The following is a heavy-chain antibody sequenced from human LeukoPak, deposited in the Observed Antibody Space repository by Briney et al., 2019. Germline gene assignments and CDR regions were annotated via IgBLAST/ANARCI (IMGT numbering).Heavy chain of an antibody. Sequence: GASVKVSCKASGYTFTSYGINWVRQAPGQGLEWMGWISAYNGNTNYAQKLQGRVTMTTDTSTSTASMELRSLRSDDTAVYYCARPGIAAAGAFDIWGQGTMVTVSS. J-gene: IGHJ3*02. V-gene: IGHV1-18*01. CDR2: ISAYNGNT. D-gene: IGHD6-13*01. CDR1: GYTFTSYG. CDR3: ARPGIAAAGAFDI.